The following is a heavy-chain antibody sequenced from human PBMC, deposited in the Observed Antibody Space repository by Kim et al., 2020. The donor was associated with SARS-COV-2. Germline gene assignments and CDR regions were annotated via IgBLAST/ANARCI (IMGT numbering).Heavy chain of an antibody. J-gene: IGHJ6*02. CDR1: GYSFTSYW. CDR3: ARRRDGSGSYFHGMDV. Sequence: GESLKISCKGSGYSFTSYWIGWVRQMPGKGLEWMGIIYPGDSDTRYSPSFQGQVTISADKSISTAYLQWSSLKASDTAMYYCARRRDGSGSYFHGMDVWGQGTTVTVSS. CDR2: IYPGDSDT. D-gene: IGHD3-10*01. V-gene: IGHV5-51*01.